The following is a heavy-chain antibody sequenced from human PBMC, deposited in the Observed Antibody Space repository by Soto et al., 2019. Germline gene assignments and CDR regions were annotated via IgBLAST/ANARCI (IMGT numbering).Heavy chain of an antibody. V-gene: IGHV1-18*01. CDR1: GYTFTNYG. CDR2: NSAYNGNT. CDR3: ARRQWLVGGYYYGMDV. J-gene: IGHJ6*02. D-gene: IGHD6-19*01. Sequence: QVQLVQSGAEVKKPGASVKVSCKASGYTFTNYGISWVRQAPGQVLEWMGWNSAYNGNTNYAQKLQGRVTMTTDTSTSTAYMELRRLRSDDTAVYYCARRQWLVGGYYYGMDVWGQGTTVTVSS.